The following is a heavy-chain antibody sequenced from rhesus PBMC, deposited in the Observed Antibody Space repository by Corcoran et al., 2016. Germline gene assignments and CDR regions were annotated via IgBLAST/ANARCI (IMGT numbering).Heavy chain of an antibody. CDR3: VAWGEDDYGYYSYVFDF. J-gene: IGHJ3*01. D-gene: IGHD3-9*01. CDR2: IYGNRART. Sequence: VQLQESGPGLVKPSETLSLTCAVSGGSISDSYYLNWIRQPPGKGLEWIGNIYGNRARTDYNPSLKSRVTISKDTSKNQFFLKLTSVTAADTAVYYCVAWGEDDYGYYSYVFDFGG. V-gene: IGHV4S9*01. CDR1: GGSISDSYY.